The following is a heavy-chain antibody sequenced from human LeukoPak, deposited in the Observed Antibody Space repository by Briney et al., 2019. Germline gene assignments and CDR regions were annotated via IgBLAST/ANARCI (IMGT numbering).Heavy chain of an antibody. CDR1: GGSFSDFY. D-gene: IGHD3-22*01. V-gene: IGHV4-34*01. CDR2: ITHNGRT. Sequence: SETLSPTCAVYGGSFSDFYWSWIRQSPGRGLEWIGEITHNGRTNYNASLKSRVAISVDTSKNQFSLNVSSVTAADSAVYYCARAYLWRGIVVVGGAFDIWGQGTMVTVSS. CDR3: ARAYLWRGIVVVGGAFDI. J-gene: IGHJ3*02.